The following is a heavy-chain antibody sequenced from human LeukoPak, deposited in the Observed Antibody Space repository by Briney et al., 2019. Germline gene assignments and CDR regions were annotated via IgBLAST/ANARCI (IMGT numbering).Heavy chain of an antibody. D-gene: IGHD5-24*01. V-gene: IGHV1-46*01. Sequence: ASVKVSCKASGYTFTTYYMHWVRHAPGQGLEWMGLINPSGGSTACAQKFQGRVTVTRDTSTSTVYMELSSLRSEDTALYYCARGGRDGFNPLGYWGQGTLVTVSS. CDR2: INPSGGST. CDR3: ARGGRDGFNPLGY. J-gene: IGHJ4*02. CDR1: GYTFTTYY.